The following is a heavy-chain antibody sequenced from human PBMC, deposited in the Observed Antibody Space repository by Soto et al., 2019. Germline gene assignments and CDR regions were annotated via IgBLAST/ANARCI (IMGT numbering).Heavy chain of an antibody. CDR1: GFTFSSYW. CDR2: IKQDGSEK. Sequence: GGSLRLSCAASGFTFSSYWMSWVRQAPGKGLEWVANIKQDGSEKYYVDSVKGRFTISRDNAKNSRYLQMNSLRAEDTAVYYRARVDDFLSGYRMDVWGQGTTVTVSS. J-gene: IGHJ6*02. CDR3: ARVDDFLSGYRMDV. V-gene: IGHV3-7*01. D-gene: IGHD3-3*01.